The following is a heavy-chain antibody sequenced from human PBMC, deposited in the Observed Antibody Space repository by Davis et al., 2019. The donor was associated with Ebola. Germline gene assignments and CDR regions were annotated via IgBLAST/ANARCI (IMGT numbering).Heavy chain of an antibody. Sequence: PSETLSLTCTVSGGSISSSSYYWGWIRQPPGKGLEWIGSIYYSGSTYYNPSLKSRVTISVETSKNQFSLKLSSVTAADTAVYYCATQGGAYCSGGSCYPFDYWGQGTLVTVSS. V-gene: IGHV4-39*07. J-gene: IGHJ4*02. D-gene: IGHD2-15*01. CDR1: GGSISSSSYY. CDR2: IYYSGST. CDR3: ATQGGAYCSGGSCYPFDY.